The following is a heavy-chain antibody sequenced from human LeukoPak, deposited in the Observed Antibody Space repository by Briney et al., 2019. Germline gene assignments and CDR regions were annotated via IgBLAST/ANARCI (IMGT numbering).Heavy chain of an antibody. V-gene: IGHV4-4*07. CDR2: IYTSGST. CDR1: GGSISSFY. D-gene: IGHD3-3*01. J-gene: IGHJ3*02. Sequence: SETLSLTCTVSGGSISSFYWSWIRQPAGEGLEWIGRIYTSGSTNYNPSLKSRVTMSVDTSKNQFSLKLSSVTAADTAVYYCATHTIWDAFDIWGQGTMVTVSS. CDR3: ATHTIWDAFDI.